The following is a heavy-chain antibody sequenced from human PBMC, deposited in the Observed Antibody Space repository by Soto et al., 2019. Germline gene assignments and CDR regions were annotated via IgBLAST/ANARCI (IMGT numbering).Heavy chain of an antibody. CDR3: ARGDEHSYGSTFDY. D-gene: IGHD5-18*01. Sequence: QVQLVESGGGVVQPGRSLRLSCAASGFTFSSYGMHWVRQAPGKGLEWVALISYDGSNKYYADSVTGRFTISRDNSKNTLFLQLNSMGAEDTGVYYCARGDEHSYGSTFDYWGQGTLGTVSS. CDR2: ISYDGSNK. CDR1: GFTFSSYG. V-gene: IGHV3-30*19. J-gene: IGHJ4*02.